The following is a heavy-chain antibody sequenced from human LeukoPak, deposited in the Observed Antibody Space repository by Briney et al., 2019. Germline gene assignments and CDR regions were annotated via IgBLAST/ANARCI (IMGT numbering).Heavy chain of an antibody. J-gene: IGHJ4*02. V-gene: IGHV3-7*01. CDR1: GFTFSSYW. Sequence: GGSLRLSCAASGFTFSSYWMSWVRQAPGKGLEWVANIKQDGGEIYYVDSVKGRFTISRDNAKNSLYLQMNNLRADDTAVYYCARESGSSGYAGYFDYWGQGTLVTVSS. CDR3: ARESGSSGYAGYFDY. CDR2: IKQDGGEI. D-gene: IGHD3-22*01.